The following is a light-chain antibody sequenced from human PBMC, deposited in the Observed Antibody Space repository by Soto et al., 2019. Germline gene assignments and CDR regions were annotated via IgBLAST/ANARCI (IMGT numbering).Light chain of an antibody. V-gene: IGLV2-14*01. CDR2: DVS. CDR1: SSDVGGYNY. J-gene: IGLJ1*01. Sequence: QSALTQPASVSGSPGQSITISCTGTSSDVGGYNYVSWYHQHPGKAPKLIIYDVSNRPSGVSNRFSGSKSGNTASLTISGLQAEDEADYYCNSYTSSSTYVFGTGTKLNVL. CDR3: NSYTSSSTYV.